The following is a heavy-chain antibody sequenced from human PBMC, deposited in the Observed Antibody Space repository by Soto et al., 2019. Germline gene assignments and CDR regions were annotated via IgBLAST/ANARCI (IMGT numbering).Heavy chain of an antibody. D-gene: IGHD3-10*01. CDR1: GGTFSSYA. Sequence: QVQLVQSGAEVKKPGSSVKVSCKASGGTFSSYAISWVRQAPGQGLEWMGGIIPIFGTANYAQKFQGRVTLTADESTSTAYMELRSLRSEDTAVYYCARGITMVRGVIDYYYGMDVWGPGTTVTVSS. V-gene: IGHV1-69*12. J-gene: IGHJ6*02. CDR2: IIPIFGTA. CDR3: ARGITMVRGVIDYYYGMDV.